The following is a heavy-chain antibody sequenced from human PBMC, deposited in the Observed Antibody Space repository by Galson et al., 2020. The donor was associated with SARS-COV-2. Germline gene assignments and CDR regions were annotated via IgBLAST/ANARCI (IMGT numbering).Heavy chain of an antibody. D-gene: IGHD1-26*01. J-gene: IGHJ3*02. CDR2: TNPNTGGT. Sequence: ASVKVSCKASGYTFTGHHIHWVRQAPGQGLEWMGWTNPNTGGTNYAQKFQGRVTMTRDTSINIAYMELSRLRSDDTAMYYCAREGVGPLNDAFDIWGQGTMVTVSS. CDR1: GYTFTGHH. CDR3: AREGVGPLNDAFDI. V-gene: IGHV1-2*02.